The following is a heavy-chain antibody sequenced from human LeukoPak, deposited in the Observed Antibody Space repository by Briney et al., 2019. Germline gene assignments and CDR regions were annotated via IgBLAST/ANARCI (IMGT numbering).Heavy chain of an antibody. J-gene: IGHJ4*02. CDR3: ARRAAANLYYFNY. Sequence: ASVKVSCKASGYIFTSFYIYWVRQAPGQGLEWMGVILPNGDTTSYAQKFQGRLTMTTDTSTSTVYMELSSLRSDDTDVYYCARRAAANLYYFNYWGQGTLVTVSS. D-gene: IGHD6-13*01. V-gene: IGHV1-46*01. CDR1: GYIFTSFY. CDR2: ILPNGDTT.